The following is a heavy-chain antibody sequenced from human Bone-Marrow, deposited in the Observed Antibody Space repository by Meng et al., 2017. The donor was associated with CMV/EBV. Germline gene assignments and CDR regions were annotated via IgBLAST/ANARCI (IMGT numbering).Heavy chain of an antibody. CDR3: ARGQFLEFDY. CDR2: IYYSGST. V-gene: IGHV4-61*01. D-gene: IGHD3-3*01. J-gene: IGHJ4*02. Sequence: GSLRLSCTVSGGSVSSGSYYWSWIRQPPGKGLEWIGYIYYSGSTNYNPSLKSRVTISVDTSKNQFSLKLSSVTAADTAVYYCARGQFLEFDYWGQGTLVTVSS. CDR1: GGSVSSGSYY.